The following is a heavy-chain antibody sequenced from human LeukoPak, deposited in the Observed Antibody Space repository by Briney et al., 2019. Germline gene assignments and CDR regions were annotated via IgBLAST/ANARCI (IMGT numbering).Heavy chain of an antibody. J-gene: IGHJ6*03. CDR2: INHSGST. CDR3: ARGGPPNYGSNWRCYYYMDV. CDR1: GGSFSGYY. D-gene: IGHD3-10*01. Sequence: SETLSLTCAVYGGSFSGYYWSWIRQPPGKGLEWIGEINHSGSTNYNPSLKSRVTISVDTSKNQFSLKLSSVTAADTAVYYCARGGPPNYGSNWRCYYYMDVWGKGTTVTVSS. V-gene: IGHV4-34*01.